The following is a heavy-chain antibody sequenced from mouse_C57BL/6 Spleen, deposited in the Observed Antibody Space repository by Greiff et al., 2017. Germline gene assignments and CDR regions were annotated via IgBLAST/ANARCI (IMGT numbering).Heavy chain of an antibody. CDR2: IDPSDSYT. J-gene: IGHJ4*01. D-gene: IGHD2-1*01. CDR1: GYTFTSYW. Sequence: VQLQQPGAELVMPGASVKLSCKASGYTFTSYWMHWVKQRPGQGLEWIGEIDPSDSYTNYNQKFKGKSTLTVDKSSSTAYMQLSSLTSEDSAVYYCAAGGNPGSYAMDYWGQGTSVTVSS. CDR3: AAGGNPGSYAMDY. V-gene: IGHV1-69*01.